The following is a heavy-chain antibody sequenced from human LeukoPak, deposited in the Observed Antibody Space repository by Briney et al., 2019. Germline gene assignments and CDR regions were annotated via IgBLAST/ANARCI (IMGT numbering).Heavy chain of an antibody. CDR3: ASLYGHFDY. CDR1: GGSLSGYY. V-gene: IGHV4-34*01. CDR2: INHSGST. Sequence: SETLSLTCAVYGGSLSGYYWSWIRQPPGKGLEWIGEINHSGSTNYNPSLKSRVTISVDTSKNQFSLKLSSVTAADTAVYYCASLYGHFDYWGQGTLVTVSS. D-gene: IGHD2-2*02. J-gene: IGHJ4*02.